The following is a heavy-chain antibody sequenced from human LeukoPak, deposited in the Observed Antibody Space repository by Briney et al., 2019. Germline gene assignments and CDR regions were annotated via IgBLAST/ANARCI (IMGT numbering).Heavy chain of an antibody. Sequence: PGWSLRLSCAASGFTFSSHPMHCVRQAAGKGLEWVTVISYDGSNRYHADSVKGRFTVSRDNSKNTLYLQMNSLRADDTAVYYCAREYRDSLDYWGQGTLVTVSS. D-gene: IGHD2-2*01. J-gene: IGHJ4*02. CDR2: ISYDGSNR. CDR3: AREYRDSLDY. CDR1: GFTFSSHP. V-gene: IGHV3-30*01.